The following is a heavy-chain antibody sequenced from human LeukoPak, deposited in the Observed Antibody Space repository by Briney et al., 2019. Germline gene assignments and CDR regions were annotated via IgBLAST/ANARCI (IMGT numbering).Heavy chain of an antibody. J-gene: IGHJ4*02. Sequence: PGGSLRLSCAASGFTFSDHYMDWVRQAPGKGLEWVGRTRNKANSYTTEYAASVKGRFTISRDDSKNSLYLQMNSLKTEDTAVYYCAREGRVSRRGIDYWGQGTLVTVSS. CDR2: TRNKANSYTT. CDR1: GFTFSDHY. CDR3: AREGRVSRRGIDY. V-gene: IGHV3-72*01. D-gene: IGHD3-10*01.